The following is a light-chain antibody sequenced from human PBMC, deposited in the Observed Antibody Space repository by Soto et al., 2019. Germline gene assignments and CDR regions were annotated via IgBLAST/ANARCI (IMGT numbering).Light chain of an antibody. CDR3: QQYNSYWT. CDR2: DAS. Sequence: DLPMTQSPSTLSASVGDRVTITCRASQSISSWLAWYQQKPGKAPKLLIYDASSLESGVPSRFSGSGSGTEFTLTISSLQPDDFATYYCQQYNSYWTFGQGTKLEIK. J-gene: IGKJ2*01. CDR1: QSISSW. V-gene: IGKV1-5*01.